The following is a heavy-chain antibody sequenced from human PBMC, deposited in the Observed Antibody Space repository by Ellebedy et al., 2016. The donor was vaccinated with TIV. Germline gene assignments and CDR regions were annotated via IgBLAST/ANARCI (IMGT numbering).Heavy chain of an antibody. J-gene: IGHJ6*03. CDR1: GYTFTAYP. Sequence: ASVKVSCKASGYTFTAYPMNWVRQAPGQGLEWLGWINTNTGNPTYSQGFRGQFVFSLDTSVSTAYLEISGLRAEDTAVYYCARDSRYNWNDWDYYHMDVWGRGTTVIVS. V-gene: IGHV7-4-1*02. CDR2: INTNTGNP. D-gene: IGHD1-1*01. CDR3: ARDSRYNWNDWDYYHMDV.